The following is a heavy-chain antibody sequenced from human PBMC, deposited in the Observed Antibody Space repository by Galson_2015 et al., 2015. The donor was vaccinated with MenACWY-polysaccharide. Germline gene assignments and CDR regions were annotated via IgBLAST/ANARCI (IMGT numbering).Heavy chain of an antibody. CDR3: AKVRYSGYDSSDY. V-gene: IGHV3-74*01. Sequence: SLRLSCAASGFTFSGYWMHWVRQAPGKGLVWVSRINNDGSGTAYADSVKGRFTVSRDNAKSTLYLQMNSLRTEDTAVYYCAKVRYSGYDSSDYWGQGTLVTVSS. J-gene: IGHJ4*02. D-gene: IGHD5-12*01. CDR2: INNDGSGT. CDR1: GFTFSGYW.